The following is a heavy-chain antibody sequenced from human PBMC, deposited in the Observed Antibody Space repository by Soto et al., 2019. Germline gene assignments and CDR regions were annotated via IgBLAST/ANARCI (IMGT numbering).Heavy chain of an antibody. Sequence: PGGSLRLSCAASGFTVGSNYMSWVRQAPGKGLEWVSVIYSGGSTYYADSVKGRFTISRDNSKNTLCLQINSLRAEDTAVYYCARERSLGYYYYYMDDWGKGTTVTVSS. CDR2: IYSGGST. V-gene: IGHV3-66*01. CDR3: ARERSLGYYYYYMDD. CDR1: GFTVGSNY. J-gene: IGHJ6*03.